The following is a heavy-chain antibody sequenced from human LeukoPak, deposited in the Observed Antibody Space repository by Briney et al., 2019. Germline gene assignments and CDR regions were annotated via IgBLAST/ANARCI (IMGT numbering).Heavy chain of an antibody. CDR2: IYSGGST. CDR1: GFTVSSNY. D-gene: IGHD3-22*01. V-gene: IGHV3-66*01. Sequence: GGSLRLSCAASGFTVSSNYMSWVRQAPGKGLEWVSVIYSGGSTYYADSVKGRFTISRDNSKNTLCLQMNSLRAEDTAVYYCARDLSSGYYAFDIWGQGTMVTVSS. CDR3: ARDLSSGYYAFDI. J-gene: IGHJ3*02.